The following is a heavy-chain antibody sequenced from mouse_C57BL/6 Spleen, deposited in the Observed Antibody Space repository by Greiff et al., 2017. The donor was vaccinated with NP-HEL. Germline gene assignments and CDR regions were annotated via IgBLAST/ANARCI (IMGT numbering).Heavy chain of an antibody. J-gene: IGHJ1*03. CDR3: ARTPAPVYYGNSYGDFDG. V-gene: IGHV1-82*01. CDR2: IYPGDGDT. D-gene: IGHD1-1*01. Sequence: QVQLKQSGPELVKPGASVKLSCTASGYAFSSSWMNWVKQRPGKGLEWIGRIYPGDGDTNYNGKLKGKATLTAAKSSSTAYMQLSRLTSEDSAVYFCARTPAPVYYGNSYGDFDGWGTGTTVTVAS. CDR1: GYAFSSSW.